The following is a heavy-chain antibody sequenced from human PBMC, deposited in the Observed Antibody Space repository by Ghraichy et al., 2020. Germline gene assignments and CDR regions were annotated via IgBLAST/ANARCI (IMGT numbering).Heavy chain of an antibody. V-gene: IGHV1-69*13. Sequence: SVKVSCKASGGTFSSYAISWVRQAPGQGLEWMGGIIPIFGTANYAQKFQGRVTITADESTSTAYMELSSLRSEDTAVYYCARDPGYSSGQPGEWGQGTLVTVSS. CDR3: ARDPGYSSGQPGE. CDR1: GGTFSSYA. D-gene: IGHD6-25*01. J-gene: IGHJ4*02. CDR2: IIPIFGTA.